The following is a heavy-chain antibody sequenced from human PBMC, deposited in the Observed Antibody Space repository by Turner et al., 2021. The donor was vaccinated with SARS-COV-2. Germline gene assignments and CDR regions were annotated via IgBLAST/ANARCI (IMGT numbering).Heavy chain of an antibody. J-gene: IGHJ6*02. CDR2: ISAYNGYT. V-gene: IGHV1-18*01. D-gene: IGHD3-10*01. CDR3: AGAYGSGSYGHYYGMDV. CDR1: VYTFTSYG. Sequence: VQLVQSGAEVKKPGASLKVSCRASVYTFTSYGISWVRQAPGQGLEWMGWISAYNGYTNYAQKLQGRVTMTTDTSTSTAYMVLRSLRSDDTAVYYCAGAYGSGSYGHYYGMDVWGQGTTVTVSS.